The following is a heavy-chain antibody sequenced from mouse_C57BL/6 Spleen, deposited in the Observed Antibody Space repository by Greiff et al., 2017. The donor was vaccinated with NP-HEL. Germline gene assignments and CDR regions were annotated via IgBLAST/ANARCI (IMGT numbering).Heavy chain of an antibody. CDR3: ARETGTDYAMDY. Sequence: EVMLVESEGGLVQPGSSMKLSCTASGFTFSDYYMAWVRQVPEKGLEWVANINYDGSSTYYLDSLKSRFIISRDNAKNILYLQMSSLKSEDTATYYCARETGTDYAMDYWGQGTSVTVSS. J-gene: IGHJ4*01. CDR2: INYDGSST. D-gene: IGHD4-1*01. CDR1: GFTFSDYY. V-gene: IGHV5-16*01.